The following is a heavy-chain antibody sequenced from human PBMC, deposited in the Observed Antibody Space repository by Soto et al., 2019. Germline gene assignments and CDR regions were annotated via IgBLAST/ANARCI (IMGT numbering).Heavy chain of an antibody. CDR3: ATSMTTLTTSWFDP. J-gene: IGHJ5*02. V-gene: IGHV4-4*02. CDR2: IDHSGST. D-gene: IGHD4-17*01. CDR1: GDSIRSRNW. Sequence: QVQLQESGPGLVKPSGTLSLTCAVSGDSIRSRNWWSWVRQPPGKGLEWIGEIDHSGSTNYNPSRKSRVPISIDMSNNQFSLKLSSVTAADTAVYYCATSMTTLTTSWFDPWGQGTLVTVSS.